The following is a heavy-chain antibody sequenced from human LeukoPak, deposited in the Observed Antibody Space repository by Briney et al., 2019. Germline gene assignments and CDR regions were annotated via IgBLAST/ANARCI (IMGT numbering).Heavy chain of an antibody. CDR2: IYPGDSDT. CDR1: GYSFTSYW. CDR3: AGLWWFTQVRAFDI. J-gene: IGHJ3*02. D-gene: IGHD2-21*01. V-gene: IGHV5-51*01. Sequence: GGSLKISCKGSGYSFTSYWIGWVRQMPGKGLEWMGIIYPGDSDTRYSPSFQGQVTISADKSISTACLQWSSLKASDTAMYYCAGLWWFTQVRAFDIWGQGTMVTVSS.